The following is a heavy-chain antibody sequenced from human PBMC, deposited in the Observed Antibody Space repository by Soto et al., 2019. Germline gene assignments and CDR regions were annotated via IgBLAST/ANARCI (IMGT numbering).Heavy chain of an antibody. V-gene: IGHV1-18*01. CDR2: ISAYNGNT. CDR1: GYTFTSYG. D-gene: IGHD2-15*01. Sequence: ASVKVSCKASGYTFTSYGISWVRQAPGQGLEWMGWISAYNGNTNYAQKLQGRVTMTTDTSTSTAYMELRSLRSDDTAVYYCARDLGGVCSGGSCYSINWFDPWGQGTLVTVS. J-gene: IGHJ5*02. CDR3: ARDLGGVCSGGSCYSINWFDP.